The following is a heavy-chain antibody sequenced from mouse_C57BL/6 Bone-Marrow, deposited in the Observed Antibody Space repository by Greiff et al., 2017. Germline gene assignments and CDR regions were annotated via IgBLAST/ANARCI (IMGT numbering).Heavy chain of an antibody. V-gene: IGHV3-6*01. J-gene: IGHJ1*03. CDR2: ISYDGSN. Sequence: ESGPGLVKPSQSLSLTCSVTGYSITSGYYWNWIRQFPGNKLEWMGYISYDGSNNYNPSLKNRISITRDTSKNQFFLKLNSVTTEDTATXYCARDRYYGSSYWYFDVWGTGTTGTVSS. D-gene: IGHD1-1*01. CDR3: ARDRYYGSSYWYFDV. CDR1: GYSITSGYY.